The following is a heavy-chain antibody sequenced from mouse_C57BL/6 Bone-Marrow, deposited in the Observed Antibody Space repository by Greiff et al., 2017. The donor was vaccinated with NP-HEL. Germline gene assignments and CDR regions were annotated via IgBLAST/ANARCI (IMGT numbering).Heavy chain of an antibody. Sequence: DVHLVESGAELVRPGASVKLSCTASGFNIKDDYMHWVKQRPEQGLEWIGWIDPENGDTEYASKFQGKATITADTSSNTAYLQLSSLTSEDTAVYYCTRWLLSLYAMDYWGQGTSVTVSS. CDR1: GFNIKDDY. J-gene: IGHJ4*01. CDR2: IDPENGDT. V-gene: IGHV14-4*01. D-gene: IGHD2-3*01. CDR3: TRWLLSLYAMDY.